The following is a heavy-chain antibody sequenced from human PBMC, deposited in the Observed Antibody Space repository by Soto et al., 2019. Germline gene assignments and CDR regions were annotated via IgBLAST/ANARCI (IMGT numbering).Heavy chain of an antibody. CDR2: IYYSGST. CDR3: ARRASEGWFDP. Sequence: QVQLQESGPGLVKPSETLSLTCTVSGGSISSYYWSWIRQPPGKGLEWIGYIYYSGSTNYNPSLKSRVTLSVDTSKNQFSLKLSSVTAADTAVYYCARRASEGWFDPWGQGTLVTVSS. V-gene: IGHV4-59*08. CDR1: GGSISSYY. J-gene: IGHJ5*02.